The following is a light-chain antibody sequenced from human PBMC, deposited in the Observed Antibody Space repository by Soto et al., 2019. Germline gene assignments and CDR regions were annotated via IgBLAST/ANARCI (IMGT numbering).Light chain of an antibody. Sequence: DIQMTQSPSTLSASVGDRVTITCRASQSISSWLAWYQQKPGKAPKLLIYKASSLESGVPSRFSGSGSGTEFTLTISSLQHDDFATYYCQQYNSYSPTFGQGNKVDIK. J-gene: IGKJ1*01. CDR3: QQYNSYSPT. CDR2: KAS. CDR1: QSISSW. V-gene: IGKV1-5*03.